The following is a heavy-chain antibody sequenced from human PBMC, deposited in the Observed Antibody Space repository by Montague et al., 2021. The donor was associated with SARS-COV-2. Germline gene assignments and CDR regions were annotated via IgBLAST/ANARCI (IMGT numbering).Heavy chain of an antibody. CDR1: VHSVCRGT. CDR3: ARVAELDVFSVYYYGLNV. CDR2: RMYCGSR. J-gene: IGHJ6*02. V-gene: IGHV4-59*02. D-gene: IGHD5/OR15-5a*01. Sequence: SETLSLTCGVAVHSVCRGTWGRIGRAQGWSPVTNWYRMYCGSRKLSTSLNSRVSISLDTSKDQFSLNLRSVTTADTAVYYCARVAELDVFSVYYYGLNVWGQGTTVTVSS.